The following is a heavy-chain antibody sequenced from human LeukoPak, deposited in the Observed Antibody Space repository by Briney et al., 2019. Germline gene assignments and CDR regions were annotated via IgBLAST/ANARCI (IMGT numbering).Heavy chain of an antibody. V-gene: IGHV1-69*01. CDR3: ARGGSEYSGYDEDY. D-gene: IGHD5-12*01. CDR1: GGTFSSYV. J-gene: IGHJ4*02. Sequence: GSSVKVSCKASGGTFSSYVISWVREAPGQGLESMGGIIPIFNTANYAQKFQGRVTITADESTSTVYMELSRLRSEDTAVYYCARGGSEYSGYDEDYWGQGTLVTVPS. CDR2: IIPIFNTA.